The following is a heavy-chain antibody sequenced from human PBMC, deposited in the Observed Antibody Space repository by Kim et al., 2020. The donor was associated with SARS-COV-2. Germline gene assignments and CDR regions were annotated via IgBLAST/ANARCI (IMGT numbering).Heavy chain of an antibody. J-gene: IGHJ4*02. V-gene: IGHV4-31*03. Sequence: SETLSLTCTVSGGSISSGGYYWSWIRQHPGKGLEWIGYIYYSGSTYYNPSLKSRVTISVDTSKNQFSLKLSSVTAADTAVYYCARDRGSGYDWYYFDYWGQGTLVTVSS. D-gene: IGHD5-12*01. CDR2: IYYSGST. CDR1: GGSISSGGYY. CDR3: ARDRGSGYDWYYFDY.